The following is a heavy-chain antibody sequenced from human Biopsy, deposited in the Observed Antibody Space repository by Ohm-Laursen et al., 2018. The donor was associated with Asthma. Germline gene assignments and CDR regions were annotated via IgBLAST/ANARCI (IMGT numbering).Heavy chain of an antibody. J-gene: IGHJ4*01. CDR1: GGTFNTYV. D-gene: IGHD2-2*01. CDR3: ARKAGSCISRTCYSLDF. V-gene: IGHV1-69*01. CDR2: INSVFGTT. Sequence: SSVKVSCKSLGGTFNTYVIGWVRQAPGQGLEWMGGINSVFGTTTYPQKFQDRVTITADDSTSTVYMELSSLRSEDTAVYYCARKAGSCISRTCYSLDFWGHGTLVTVSS.